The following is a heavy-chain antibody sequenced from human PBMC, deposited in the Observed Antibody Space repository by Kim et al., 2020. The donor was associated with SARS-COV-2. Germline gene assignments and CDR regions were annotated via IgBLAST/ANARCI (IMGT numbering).Heavy chain of an antibody. CDR3: ARGREIRYQLLFSFRYGMDV. J-gene: IGHJ6*02. CDR1: GGSFSGYY. CDR2: INHSGST. Sequence: SETLSLTCAVYGGSFSGYYWSWIRQPPGKGLEWIGEINHSGSTNYNPSLKSRVTISVDTSKNQFSLKLSSVTAADTAVYYCARGREIRYQLLFSFRYGMDVWGQGTTVTVSS. D-gene: IGHD2-2*01. V-gene: IGHV4-34*01.